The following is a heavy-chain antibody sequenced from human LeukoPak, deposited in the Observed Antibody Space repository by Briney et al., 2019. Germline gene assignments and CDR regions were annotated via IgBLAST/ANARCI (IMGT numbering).Heavy chain of an antibody. CDR2: IDPSNTYI. Sequence: GGSLRLSCAASGFTFRSYSMNWVRQAPGKGLEWVSAIDPSNTYIYYADSVKGRFTISRDNAENSLYLQMNSLRVEDTAVYYCSRDPEGYWGQGTLVTVSS. D-gene: IGHD1-14*01. CDR3: SRDPEGY. J-gene: IGHJ4*02. V-gene: IGHV3-21*01. CDR1: GFTFRSYS.